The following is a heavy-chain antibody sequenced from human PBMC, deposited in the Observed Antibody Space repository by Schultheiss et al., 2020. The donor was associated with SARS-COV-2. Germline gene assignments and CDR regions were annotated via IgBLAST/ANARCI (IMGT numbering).Heavy chain of an antibody. CDR3: ARADCSSSSCSSFGH. CDR1: GFTFDDYT. V-gene: IGHV3-43*01. CDR2: ISWDGGST. Sequence: GGSLRLSCAASGFTFDDYTMHWVRQPPGKGLEWVSLISWDGGSTDYADSVKGRFTISRDNSKNSLYLQMNSLRDEDTAVYYCARADCSSSSCSSFGHWGQGTLVTVSS. J-gene: IGHJ4*02. D-gene: IGHD2-2*01.